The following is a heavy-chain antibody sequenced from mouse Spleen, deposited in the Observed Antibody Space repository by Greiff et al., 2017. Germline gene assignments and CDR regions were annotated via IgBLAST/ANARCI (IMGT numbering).Heavy chain of an antibody. CDR2: ISSGSSTI. CDR1: GFTFSDYG. CDR3: ARQGLGGVRWYFDV. V-gene: IGHV5-17*01. J-gene: IGHJ1*01. Sequence: EVHLVESGGGLVKPGGSLKLSCAASGFTFSDYGMHWVRQAPEKGLEWVAYISSGSSTIYYADTVKGRFTISRDNAKNTLYLQMSSLRSEDTAMYYCARQGLGGVRWYFDVWGAGTTVTVSS. D-gene: IGHD2-14*01.